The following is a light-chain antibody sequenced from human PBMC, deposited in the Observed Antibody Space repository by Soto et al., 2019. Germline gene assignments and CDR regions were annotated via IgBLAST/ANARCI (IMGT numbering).Light chain of an antibody. Sequence: QSVLTQPPSASGSPGQSVTISCTGSSSDVGAYNYVSRYQQHPGKAPKLMIYEVTKRPSGVPDRFSGSKSGNTASLTVSGLQAEDEADYYCSSYAGSNNLPFGGGTKLTVL. CDR1: SSDVGAYNY. J-gene: IGLJ3*02. V-gene: IGLV2-8*01. CDR3: SSYAGSNNLP. CDR2: EVT.